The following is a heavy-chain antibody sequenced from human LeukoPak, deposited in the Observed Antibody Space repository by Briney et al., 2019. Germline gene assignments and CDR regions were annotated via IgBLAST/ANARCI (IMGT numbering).Heavy chain of an antibody. CDR1: GFTFSSYS. D-gene: IGHD3-9*01. V-gene: IGHV3-48*02. CDR2: ISSSSSTI. Sequence: GGSLRLSCAASGFTFSSYSMNWVRQAPGKGLEWVSYISSSSSTIYYADSVKGRFTISRDNAKSSLYLQMNSLRDEDTAVYYCARVTGYYDYYYGMDVWGQGTTVTVSS. CDR3: ARVTGYYDYYYGMDV. J-gene: IGHJ6*02.